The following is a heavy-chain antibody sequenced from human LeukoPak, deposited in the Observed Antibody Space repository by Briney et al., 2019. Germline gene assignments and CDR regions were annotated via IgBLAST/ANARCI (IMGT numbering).Heavy chain of an antibody. CDR1: GFTFSNCW. Sequence: PGGSLRLSCAASGFTFSNCWMHWVRQAPGKGLEGFSRIESDGRRTRYADSVKGRFTISRDNAKNTLYLQMNSLSAEDTAVYYCARDTYYYNSSAFYHYYYGMDVWGQGTTVTVSS. CDR3: ARDTYYYNSSAFYHYYYGMDV. J-gene: IGHJ6*02. V-gene: IGHV3-74*01. D-gene: IGHD3-22*01. CDR2: IESDGRRT.